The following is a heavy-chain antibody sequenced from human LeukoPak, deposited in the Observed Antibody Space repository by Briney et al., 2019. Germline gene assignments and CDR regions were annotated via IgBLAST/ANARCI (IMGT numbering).Heavy chain of an antibody. J-gene: IGHJ3*02. CDR2: IYSGGST. Sequence: PGGSLRLSCAASGFTVSSNYMSWVRQAPGKGLEWVSVIYSGGSTYYADSVKGRFTISRDNSKNTLYLQMNSLRAEDTAVYYCARDNVNYYGSGSSHAFDIWGQGTMVTVSS. D-gene: IGHD3-10*01. CDR1: GFTVSSNY. CDR3: ARDNVNYYGSGSSHAFDI. V-gene: IGHV3-53*01.